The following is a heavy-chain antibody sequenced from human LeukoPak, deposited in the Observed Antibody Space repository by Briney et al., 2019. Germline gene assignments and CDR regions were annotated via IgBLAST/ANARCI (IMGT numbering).Heavy chain of an antibody. V-gene: IGHV3-48*03. Sequence: PGGSLRLSCAASGFTFRTYEMNWVRQAPGKGLEWVSYISSSGSSIYYADSVKGRFTISRDNAKNSLYLQMNSLRAEDTAVYYCARDPLGWYFDLWGRGTLVTVSS. J-gene: IGHJ2*01. CDR3: ARDPLGWYFDL. CDR2: ISSSGSSI. CDR1: GFTFRTYE.